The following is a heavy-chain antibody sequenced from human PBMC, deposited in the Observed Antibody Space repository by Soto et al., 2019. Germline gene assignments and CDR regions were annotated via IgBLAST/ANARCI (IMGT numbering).Heavy chain of an antibody. V-gene: IGHV3-11*06. Sequence: VQLVETGGGLVQPGGSLRLSCAASGFTVSRNYMSWIRQAPGKGLEWLSYISPGSRYPAYADSVKGRFTISRDNARRSLSLQMNSLTVDDTAIYYCVRGGGGGLFDPWGQGSMVTVSS. J-gene: IGHJ5*02. CDR3: VRGGGGGLFDP. D-gene: IGHD2-15*01. CDR1: GFTVSRNY. CDR2: ISPGSRYP.